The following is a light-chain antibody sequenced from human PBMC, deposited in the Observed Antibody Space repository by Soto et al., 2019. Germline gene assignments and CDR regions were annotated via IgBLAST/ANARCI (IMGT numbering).Light chain of an antibody. CDR1: SSNIGSNA. CDR2: NNN. V-gene: IGLV1-44*01. Sequence: QSVLTQPPSASRTPGQRVTISCSGSSSNIGSNAVNWFQQLPGTAPKLLIYNNNQRPSGVPDRFSGSKSGTSASLAISGLQSEDEGDYYCAAWDDSLNGHVVFGGGTKLTV. CDR3: AAWDDSLNGHVV. J-gene: IGLJ2*01.